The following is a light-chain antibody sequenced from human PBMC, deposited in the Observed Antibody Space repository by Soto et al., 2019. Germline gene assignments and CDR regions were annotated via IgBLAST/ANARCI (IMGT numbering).Light chain of an antibody. CDR3: SSYTSTTTPYV. Sequence: QSALTQPASMSGSPGQWITISCTGTTSDVGGYNFVSWFQHHPGKAPKLIIYGVGNRPSGVSDRFSGSRSGNTASLTISGLQAEDEADFYCSSYTSTTTPYVFGTGTKLTVL. V-gene: IGLV2-14*03. CDR2: GVG. CDR1: TSDVGGYNF. J-gene: IGLJ1*01.